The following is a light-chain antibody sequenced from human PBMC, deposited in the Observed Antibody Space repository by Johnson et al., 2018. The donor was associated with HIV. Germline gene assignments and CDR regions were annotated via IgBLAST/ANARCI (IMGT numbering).Light chain of an antibody. CDR1: SSNIGNNY. CDR2: DNN. CDR3: GTWDNGLITYV. Sequence: SVLTQPPSVSAAPGQKVTISCSGSSSNIGNNYVSWYQQLPGTAPKLLIYDNNERPSGIPDRFSGSKSGTSATLGITGLQTGDEADYYCGTWDNGLITYVFGTGTKVTVL. V-gene: IGLV1-51*01. J-gene: IGLJ1*01.